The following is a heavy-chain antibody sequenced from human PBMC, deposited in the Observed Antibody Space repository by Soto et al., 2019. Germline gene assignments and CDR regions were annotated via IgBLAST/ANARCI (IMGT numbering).Heavy chain of an antibody. CDR3: ASSYYYDSSGYGP. Sequence: GGSLRLSCAASGFTFSSYGMHWVRQAPGKGLEWVAVIWYDGSNKYYADSVRGRFTISRDNSKNTLYLQMNSLRAEDTAVYYCASSYYYDSSGYGPWGQGTLVTVSS. CDR1: GFTFSSYG. CDR2: IWYDGSNK. J-gene: IGHJ5*02. D-gene: IGHD3-22*01. V-gene: IGHV3-33*01.